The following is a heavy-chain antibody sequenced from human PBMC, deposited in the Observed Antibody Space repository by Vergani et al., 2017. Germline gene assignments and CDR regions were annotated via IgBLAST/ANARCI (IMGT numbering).Heavy chain of an antibody. CDR2: IYYDGSKK. D-gene: IGHD2-21*01. CDR3: VREGSYCGSTTCRNPSYVYYYHMDV. J-gene: IGHJ6*03. V-gene: IGHV3-33*01. Sequence: QVQLVESGGGVVQPGSSLKLPCTSSGFTFSTYAMHWVRQAPGKGLEWVAIIYYDGSKKYYADSVKGRFTISRDNSRNTLDLLMSSLRAEDTAIYYCVREGSYCGSTTCRNPSYVYYYHMDVWGEGTTVTVSS. CDR1: GFTFSTYA.